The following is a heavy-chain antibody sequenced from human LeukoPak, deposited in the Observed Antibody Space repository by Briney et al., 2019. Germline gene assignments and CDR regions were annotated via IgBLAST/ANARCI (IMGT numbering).Heavy chain of an antibody. V-gene: IGHV1-18*04. CDR2: ISAYKGNT. CDR3: ARSAVADTLSAYYFEY. D-gene: IGHD6-19*01. J-gene: IGHJ4*02. Sequence: ASVKVSCKASGYTFITNDISCVRQAPGQGREWMGWISAYKGNTNYAQKLQGRVTMTTDTSTNTAYMELRSLRSDDTAVYYCARSAVADTLSAYYFEYWGQGTLVTVSS. CDR1: GYTFITND.